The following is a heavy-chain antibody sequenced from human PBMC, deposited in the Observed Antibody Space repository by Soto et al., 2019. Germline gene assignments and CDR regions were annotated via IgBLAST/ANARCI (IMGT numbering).Heavy chain of an antibody. CDR2: IYPGDSDT. Sequence: EVQLVQSGAEVKKPGESLKISCKGSGYSFTSYWIGWVRQMPGKGLEWMGIIYPGDSDTRYSPSFQGQVTISADKSISTAYLQWSSLKASDTAMYYCTRTSAAGKNYYGIDVWGQGTTVTVSS. D-gene: IGHD6-13*01. V-gene: IGHV5-51*01. J-gene: IGHJ6*02. CDR3: TRTSAAGKNYYGIDV. CDR1: GYSFTSYW.